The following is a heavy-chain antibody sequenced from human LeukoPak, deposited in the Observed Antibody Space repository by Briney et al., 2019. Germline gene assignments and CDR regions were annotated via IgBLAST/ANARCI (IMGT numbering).Heavy chain of an antibody. CDR3: ARDGITMVRGVIHYYMDV. Sequence: PGGSLRLSCAASGFTFSSYSMNWVRQAPGKGLEWVSSISSSSSYIYYADSVKGRFTISRDNARNSLYLQMNSLRAEDTAVYYCARDGITMVRGVIHYYMDVWGKGTTVTVSS. D-gene: IGHD3-10*01. J-gene: IGHJ6*03. CDR1: GFTFSSYS. V-gene: IGHV3-21*01. CDR2: ISSSSSYI.